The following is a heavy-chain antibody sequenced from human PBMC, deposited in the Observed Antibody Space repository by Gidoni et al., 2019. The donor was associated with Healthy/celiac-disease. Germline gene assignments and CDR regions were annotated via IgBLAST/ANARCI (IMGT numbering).Heavy chain of an antibody. CDR1: GFPLSPYG. V-gene: IGHV3-33*01. Sequence: QVQLVESGGGVVEPGRSLRLSCAASGFPLSPYGRHWVRQAPGKGLEWVAVIWYDGSNKYYADSVKGRFTISRDNSKNTLYLQMNSLRAEDTAVYYCARDRGGSYPSDYWGQGTLVTVSS. CDR3: ARDRGGSYPSDY. D-gene: IGHD1-26*01. CDR2: IWYDGSNK. J-gene: IGHJ4*02.